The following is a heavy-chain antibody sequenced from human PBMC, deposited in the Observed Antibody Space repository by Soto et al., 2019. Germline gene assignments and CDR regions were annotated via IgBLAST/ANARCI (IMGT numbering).Heavy chain of an antibody. D-gene: IGHD2-21*01. Sequence: ASVKVSCKASGYTFTSYGISWVRQAPGQGLEWMGWISAYNGNTNYAQKLQGRVTMTTDTSTSTAYMELRSLRSDDTAVYYCARGVGVVVIAIPTFDYWGQGTLVTVSS. CDR1: GYTFTSYG. V-gene: IGHV1-18*01. CDR2: ISAYNGNT. J-gene: IGHJ4*02. CDR3: ARGVGVVVIAIPTFDY.